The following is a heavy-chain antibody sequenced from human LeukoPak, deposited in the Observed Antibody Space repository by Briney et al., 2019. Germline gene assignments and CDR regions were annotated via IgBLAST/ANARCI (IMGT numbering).Heavy chain of an antibody. Sequence: GGSLRPSCAASGFTFSNHWMSWVRQAPGKGLEWVANIKPDESEKYYVYSVKGRFTISRDSAKNSLYLQMNSLRAEDTAVYYCVRGSSAAAYWGQGTLVTVSS. J-gene: IGHJ4*02. V-gene: IGHV3-7*01. CDR1: GFTFSNHW. CDR2: IKPDESEK. D-gene: IGHD2-2*01. CDR3: VRGSSAAAY.